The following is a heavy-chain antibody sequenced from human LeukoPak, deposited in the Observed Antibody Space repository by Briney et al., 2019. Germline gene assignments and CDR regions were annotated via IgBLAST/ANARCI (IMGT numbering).Heavy chain of an antibody. D-gene: IGHD2-21*01. Sequence: GGSLRLSCAASGFTFDDYAMHWVRQAPGKGLEWVSGISWSSRSIAYADSVKGRFTISRDNAKNSLYLQMNSLRPDDMALYYCVKDRTGGDIFTDVFDMWGQGTMVTVSS. V-gene: IGHV3-9*03. J-gene: IGHJ3*02. CDR3: VKDRTGGDIFTDVFDM. CDR1: GFTFDDYA. CDR2: ISWSSRSI.